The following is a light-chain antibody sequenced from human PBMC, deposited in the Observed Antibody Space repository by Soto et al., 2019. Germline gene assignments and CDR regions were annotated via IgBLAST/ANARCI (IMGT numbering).Light chain of an antibody. CDR2: DTT. CDR3: LLSYNGPYV. J-gene: IGLJ1*01. CDR1: TGAVTNGHY. V-gene: IGLV7-46*01. Sequence: QAVVTQEPSLTVSPGGTVTLTCGSSTGAVTNGHYPYWFQQKPGQAPRTLINDTTNRHSWTPARFSGSLLGGKAALTLSGAQPEDEAEYYCLLSYNGPYVFGTGTKLTVL.